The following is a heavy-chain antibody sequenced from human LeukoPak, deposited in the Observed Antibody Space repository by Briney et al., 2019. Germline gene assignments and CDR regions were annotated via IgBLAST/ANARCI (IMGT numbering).Heavy chain of an antibody. Sequence: SETLSLTCTVSDGSISSSNYYWAWIRQPPGKGLEWIGSIYYSGSTYYNPSLKSRVTISVDTSKNQFSLKLSSVTAADTAVYYCARQGDCSSTSCYIGWFDPWGQGTLVTVSS. J-gene: IGHJ5*02. D-gene: IGHD2-2*01. CDR1: DGSISSSNYY. V-gene: IGHV4-39*01. CDR2: IYYSGST. CDR3: ARQGDCSSTSCYIGWFDP.